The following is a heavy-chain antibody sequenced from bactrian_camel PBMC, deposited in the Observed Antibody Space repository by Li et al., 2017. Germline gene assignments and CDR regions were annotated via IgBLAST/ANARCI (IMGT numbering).Heavy chain of an antibody. CDR1: GYTYNRNC. CDR2: IATGSGNT. Sequence: VQLVESGGGSVQAGGSLRLSCAASGYTYNRNCMAWFRQAPGKEREGVARIATGSGNTYYADSVEGRFTISQDKAKNILYLQMNSLKPEDTAMYICAADSGDPLWLGCSGTDFTYWGQGTQVTVS. D-gene: IGHD1*01. J-gene: IGHJ6*01. V-gene: IGHV3S1*01. CDR3: AADSGDPLWLGCSGTDFTY.